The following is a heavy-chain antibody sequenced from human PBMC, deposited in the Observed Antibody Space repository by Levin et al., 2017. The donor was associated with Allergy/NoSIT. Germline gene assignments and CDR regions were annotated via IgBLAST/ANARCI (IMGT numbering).Heavy chain of an antibody. J-gene: IGHJ6*02. Sequence: GGSLRLSCAASGFTFSSYSMNWVRQAPGKGLEWVSSISSSSSYIYYADSVKGRFTISRDNAKNSLYLQMNSLRAEDTAVYYCARDGVYSYGQSYYYYYGMDVWGQGTTVTVSS. CDR1: GFTFSSYS. D-gene: IGHD5-18*01. CDR2: ISSSSSYI. CDR3: ARDGVYSYGQSYYYYYGMDV. V-gene: IGHV3-21*01.